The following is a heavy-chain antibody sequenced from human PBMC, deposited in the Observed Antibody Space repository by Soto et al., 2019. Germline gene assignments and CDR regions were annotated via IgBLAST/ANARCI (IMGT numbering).Heavy chain of an antibody. CDR1: GGSFSSYY. V-gene: IGHV4-59*08. CDR2: IYYSGST. J-gene: IGHJ6*03. D-gene: IGHD2-2*01. CDR3: AGRDCSGTNCYYLDYYYMDV. Sequence: QVQLQESGPGLVRPSETLSLTCTVSGGSFSSYYWTWTRQSPGKGLEWIGYIYYSGSTDYNPSLRGRLAISIDPSKNQFSLRLNSMTAADTAVYYCAGRDCSGTNCYYLDYYYMDVWGKGTTVTVSS.